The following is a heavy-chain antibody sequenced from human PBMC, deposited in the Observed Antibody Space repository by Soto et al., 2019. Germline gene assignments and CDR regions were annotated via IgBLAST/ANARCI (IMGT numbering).Heavy chain of an antibody. D-gene: IGHD5-12*01. Sequence: QVQLVQSGAEVKKPGASVKVSCKASGYTFTGYYMHWVRQAPGQGLEWMGWINPNSGGTNYAQKFQGWVTMTRDTPISTAYMELSRLRSDDTAVYYCARGRSKYSGYDSNALFDYWGQGTLVTVSS. J-gene: IGHJ4*02. CDR1: GYTFTGYY. V-gene: IGHV1-2*04. CDR2: INPNSGGT. CDR3: ARGRSKYSGYDSNALFDY.